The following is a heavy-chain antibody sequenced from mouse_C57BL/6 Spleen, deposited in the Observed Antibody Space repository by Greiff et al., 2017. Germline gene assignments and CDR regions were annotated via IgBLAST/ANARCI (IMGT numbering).Heavy chain of an antibody. V-gene: IGHV1-53*01. CDR1: GYTFTSYW. CDR3: ARWGYDYDAWFAY. D-gene: IGHD2-4*01. J-gene: IGHJ3*01. CDR2: INPSNGGT. Sequence: QVQLQQLGTELVKPGASVKLSCKASGYTFTSYWMHWVKPRPGQGLEWIGNINPSNGGTNYNEKFKSKATLTVDKSSSTAYMQLSSLTSEDSAVYYCARWGYDYDAWFAYWGQGTLVTVSA.